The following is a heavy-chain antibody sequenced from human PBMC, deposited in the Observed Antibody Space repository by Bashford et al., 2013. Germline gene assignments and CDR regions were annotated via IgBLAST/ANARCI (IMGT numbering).Heavy chain of an antibody. CDR3: AREGQALWFGSQNWFRP. CDR1: GYTFTSYY. D-gene: IGHD3-10*01. J-gene: IGHJ5*02. CDR2: INPSGGST. Sequence: ASVKGSPARASGYTFTSYYMHWVRQAPGQGLEWMGIINPSGGSTSYAQKFQGRVTMTRDTSTSTVYMELSSLRSEDTAVYYCAREGQALWFGSQNWFRPLGPREPWVTVSS. V-gene: IGHV1-46*01.